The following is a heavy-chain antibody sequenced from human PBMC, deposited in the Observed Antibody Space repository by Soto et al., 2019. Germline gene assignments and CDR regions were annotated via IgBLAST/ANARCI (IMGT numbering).Heavy chain of an antibody. D-gene: IGHD3-9*01. CDR2: ISAYNGNT. V-gene: IGHV1-18*01. CDR3: ARDGSKDYDILTGYYTVWFDP. CDR1: GYTFTSYG. J-gene: IGHJ5*02. Sequence: ASVKVSCKASGYTFTSYGISWVRQAPGQGLEWMGWISAYNGNTNYAQNLQGRVTMTTDTSTSTAYMELRSLRSDDTAVYYCARDGSKDYDILTGYYTVWFDPWGQGTLVTVSS.